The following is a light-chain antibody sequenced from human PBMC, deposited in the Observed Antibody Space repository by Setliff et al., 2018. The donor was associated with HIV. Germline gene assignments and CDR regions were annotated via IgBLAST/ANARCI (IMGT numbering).Light chain of an antibody. J-gene: IGLJ1*01. Sequence: QSALTQPRSVSGSPGQPVTISCTGTSSDVGGYNYVSWYQQHPGKAPKLMIYDVSERPSGVPDRFSGSKSANTASLTISGLQAEDEADYYCCSYAGSYTFYVFGTGTKV. CDR3: CSYAGSYTFYV. CDR2: DVS. V-gene: IGLV2-11*01. CDR1: SSDVGGYNY.